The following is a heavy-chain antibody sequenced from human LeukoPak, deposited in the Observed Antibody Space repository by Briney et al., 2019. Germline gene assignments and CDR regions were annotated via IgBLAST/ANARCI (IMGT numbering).Heavy chain of an antibody. J-gene: IGHJ6*02. CDR1: GGSISSGDYY. Sequence: PSETLSLTCTVSGGSISSGDYYWSWIRQPPGKGLEWIGYIYYSGSTYYNPFLKSRVTISVDTSKNQFSLKLSSVTAADTAVYYCARGIWGSCPAAFYYYYGMDVWGQGTTVTVSS. CDR3: ARGIWGSCPAAFYYYYGMDV. CDR2: IYYSGST. D-gene: IGHD3-16*01. V-gene: IGHV4-30-4*01.